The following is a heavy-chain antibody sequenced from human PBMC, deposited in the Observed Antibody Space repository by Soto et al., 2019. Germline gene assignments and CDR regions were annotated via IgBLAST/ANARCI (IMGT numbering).Heavy chain of an antibody. Sequence: GGSLRLSCAASGFTFSSYAMHWVRQAPGKGLEWVAVISYDGSNKYYADSVKGRFTISRDNSKNTLYLQMNSLRAEDTAVYYCARVTLYDTTFFDYWGQGTLVTVSS. CDR1: GFTFSSYA. V-gene: IGHV3-30-3*01. CDR3: ARVTLYDTTFFDY. CDR2: ISYDGSNK. J-gene: IGHJ4*02. D-gene: IGHD3-16*01.